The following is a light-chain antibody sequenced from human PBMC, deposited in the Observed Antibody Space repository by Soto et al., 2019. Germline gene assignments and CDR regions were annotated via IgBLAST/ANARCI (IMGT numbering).Light chain of an antibody. CDR1: QSVSNNY. CDR3: QQYGSSPPT. CDR2: GAS. Sequence: EIVLTQSPGTLSLSPGERATLSCRASQSVSNNYLAWYQQKPGQAPRLLINGASSRATGIPDRFSGSGSGTDFTLTISRLEPEDLAVYTCQQYGSSPPTFGQGTKVGIK. V-gene: IGKV3-20*01. J-gene: IGKJ1*01.